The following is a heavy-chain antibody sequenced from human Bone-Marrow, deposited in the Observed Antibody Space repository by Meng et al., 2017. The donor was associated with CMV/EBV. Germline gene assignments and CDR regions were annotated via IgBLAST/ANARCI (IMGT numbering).Heavy chain of an antibody. CDR2: ISSSSSYI. V-gene: IGHV3-21*01. CDR3: ARDRGRSSSPVEGY. J-gene: IGHJ4*02. D-gene: IGHD6-13*01. CDR1: GFTFSSYS. Sequence: GESLKISCAASGFTFSSYSMNWVRQAPGKGLEWVSSISSSSSYIYYADSVKGRFTISRDNAKNSLYLQMNSLRAEDTAVYYCARDRGRSSSPVEGYWGQGTLVTVSS.